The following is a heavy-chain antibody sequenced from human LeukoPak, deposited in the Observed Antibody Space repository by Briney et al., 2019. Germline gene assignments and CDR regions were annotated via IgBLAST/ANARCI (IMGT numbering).Heavy chain of an antibody. Sequence: GGSLRLSCAASGFTFSGYAMNWVRQAPGKGLEWVSTIDGSGGRAYYADSVKGRFTISRANSKNTLYLQMISLRAEDTAVYYCAKGSGNPRIYYMDVWGKGTTVTISS. V-gene: IGHV3-23*01. D-gene: IGHD4-23*01. CDR3: AKGSGNPRIYYMDV. CDR1: GFTFSGYA. CDR2: IDGSGGRA. J-gene: IGHJ6*03.